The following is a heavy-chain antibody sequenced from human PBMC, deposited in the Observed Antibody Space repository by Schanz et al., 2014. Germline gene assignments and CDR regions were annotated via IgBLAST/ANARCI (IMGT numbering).Heavy chain of an antibody. CDR3: ARGRGCTGDSCYSWFDL. CDR1: GYTFTSYD. D-gene: IGHD2-15*01. V-gene: IGHV1-8*01. CDR2: MSPDSGNT. J-gene: IGHJ5*02. Sequence: VQLVQSGAEVKRPGASVRVSCKASGYTFTSYDFNWVRQAPGQGLEWMGCMSPDSGNTGYAQKFQGRVTMTRNTSISTAYMELSSLRSEDTAVYYCARGRGCTGDSCYSWFDLWGQGTLVTVAS.